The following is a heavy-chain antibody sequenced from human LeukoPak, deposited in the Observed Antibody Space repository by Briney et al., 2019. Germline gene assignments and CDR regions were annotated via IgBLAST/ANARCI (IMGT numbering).Heavy chain of an antibody. J-gene: IGHJ4*02. Sequence: ASVKVSCKASGYTFTCYYMHWVRQAPGQGLEWMGRINPNSGGTNYAQKFQGRVTMTRDTSISTAYMELSRLRSDDTAVYYCASLSITGTKSRDYWGQGTLVTVSS. V-gene: IGHV1-2*06. CDR3: ASLSITGTKSRDY. CDR2: INPNSGGT. D-gene: IGHD1-7*01. CDR1: GYTFTCYY.